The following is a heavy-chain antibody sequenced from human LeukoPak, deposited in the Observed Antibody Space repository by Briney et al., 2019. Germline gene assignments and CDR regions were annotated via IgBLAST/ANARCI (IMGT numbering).Heavy chain of an antibody. V-gene: IGHV3-74*01. CDR3: ARAEATYYDFWSGYLYYYYYMDV. D-gene: IGHD3-3*01. CDR2: INSDGSST. CDR1: GFTFSSYW. J-gene: IGHJ6*03. Sequence: PGGSLRLSCAASGFTFSSYWMHWVRQAPGKGLVWVSHINSDGSSTNYADSVKGRFTISRDNAKNTLYLQMNSLRAEDTAVYYCARAEATYYDFWSGYLYYYYYMDVWGKGTTVTVSS.